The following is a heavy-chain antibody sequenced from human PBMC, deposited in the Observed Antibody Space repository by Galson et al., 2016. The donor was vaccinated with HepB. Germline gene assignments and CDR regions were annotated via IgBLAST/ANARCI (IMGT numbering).Heavy chain of an antibody. J-gene: IGHJ6*02. CDR3: ARDSAVGATEFYFGMDV. V-gene: IGHV1-69*13. CDR2: ITPIFGTT. D-gene: IGHD1-26*01. Sequence: SVKVSCKASGGTFSSYAISWVRQAPGQGLEWMEGITPIFGTTNYAQRFQGRITITADESTSTAYMELSSLRSEDTAVYYCARDSAVGATEFYFGMDVWGQGTTVTVSS. CDR1: GGTFSSYA.